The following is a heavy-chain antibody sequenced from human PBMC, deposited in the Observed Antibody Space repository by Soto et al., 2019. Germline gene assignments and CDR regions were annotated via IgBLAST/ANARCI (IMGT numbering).Heavy chain of an antibody. CDR2: IYYSGST. J-gene: IGHJ4*02. Sequence: SETLSFTCTVSGGSISSYYWSWIRQPPGKGLEWIGYIYYSGSTNYNPSLKSRVTISVDTSKNQFSLKLSSVTAADTAVYYCARHGRSYRLDYWGQGTLVTVSS. CDR3: ARHGRSYRLDY. D-gene: IGHD3-16*02. CDR1: GGSISSYY. V-gene: IGHV4-59*08.